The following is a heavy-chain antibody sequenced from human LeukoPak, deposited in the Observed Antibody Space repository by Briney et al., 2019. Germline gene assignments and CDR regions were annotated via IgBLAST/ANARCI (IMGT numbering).Heavy chain of an antibody. J-gene: IGHJ3*02. CDR1: GVTSSGDW. Sequence: PVGSLRLSCAVSGVTSSGDWMYWGRHALGKGLVWVSRSKSDGSSTSYADSVKGRFTISRDNAKNTLYLQMNSLRTEDTAVYYCARELPRPGGQTDASDIWGQGTMVTVS. CDR3: ARELPRPGGQTDASDI. CDR2: SKSDGSST. V-gene: IGHV3-74*01. D-gene: IGHD3-16*01.